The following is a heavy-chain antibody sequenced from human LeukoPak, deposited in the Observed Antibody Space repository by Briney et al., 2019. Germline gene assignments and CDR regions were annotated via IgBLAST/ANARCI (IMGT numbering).Heavy chain of an antibody. J-gene: IGHJ3*02. Sequence: ASVKVSCKASGYTFTRHYIHWVRQAPGQGLEWMGIIKSSDGSTNYAQKFQGRTTMTRDMSTSTVYMELNSLGSEDTAVYYCVRACGGGGCQQAFDMWGQGTMVTVSS. CDR1: GYTFTRHY. CDR3: VRACGGGGCQQAFDM. D-gene: IGHD2-21*01. CDR2: IKSSDGST. V-gene: IGHV1-46*01.